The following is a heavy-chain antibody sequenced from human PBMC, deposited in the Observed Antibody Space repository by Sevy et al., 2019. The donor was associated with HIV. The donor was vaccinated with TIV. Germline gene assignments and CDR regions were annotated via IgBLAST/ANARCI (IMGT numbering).Heavy chain of an antibody. Sequence: GGSLRLSCAASGFTFSNAWMSWVRQAPGKGLEWVGRIKRKSDGGTPDYAAPVKGRFTISRDDSKNTLYLQMNSLKNEDTAVYYCTTREFYDSSAQVEYWGQGTLVTVSS. D-gene: IGHD3-22*01. V-gene: IGHV3-15*01. CDR2: IKRKSDGGTP. CDR3: TTREFYDSSAQVEY. CDR1: GFTFSNAW. J-gene: IGHJ4*02.